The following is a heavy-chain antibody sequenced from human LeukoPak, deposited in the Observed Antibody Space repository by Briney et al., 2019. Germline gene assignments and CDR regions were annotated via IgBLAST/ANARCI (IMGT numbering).Heavy chain of an antibody. CDR3: AAPILHHTYFFGY. Sequence: ASVKVSCKASRYTFTGYYMHWVRQAPGQGLEWMGWINPNTGGTDYAQKFQGRVTMTRDTSINTAYMELSSLRSDDTAVYYCAAPILHHTYFFGYWGQGTLVTVSS. CDR1: RYTFTGYY. CDR2: INPNTGGT. D-gene: IGHD3-3*01. V-gene: IGHV1-2*02. J-gene: IGHJ4*02.